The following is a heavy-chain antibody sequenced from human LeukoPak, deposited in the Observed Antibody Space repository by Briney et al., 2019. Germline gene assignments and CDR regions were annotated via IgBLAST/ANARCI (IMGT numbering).Heavy chain of an antibody. CDR2: ISYDGSNK. CDR1: GFTFSSYA. CDR3: ARDVVDYDSSGYYSYFDY. J-gene: IGHJ4*02. Sequence: GRSLRLSCAASGFTFSSYAMHWVRQAPGKGLEWVAVISYDGSNKYYADSVKGRFTISRDNSKNTLYPQMNSLRAEDTAVYYCARDVVDYDSSGYYSYFDYWGQGTLVTVSS. V-gene: IGHV3-30-3*01. D-gene: IGHD3-22*01.